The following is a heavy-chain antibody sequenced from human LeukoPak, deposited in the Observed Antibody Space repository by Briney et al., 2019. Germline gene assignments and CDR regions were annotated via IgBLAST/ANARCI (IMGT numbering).Heavy chain of an antibody. CDR3: ASPGSIAARGAFDI. D-gene: IGHD6-6*01. J-gene: IGHJ3*02. CDR2: ISYDGSNK. V-gene: IGHV3-30*04. Sequence: PGRSLRLSWAASGFTFSSYAMHWVRQAPGKGLEWVAVISYDGSNKYYADSVKGRFTISRDNSKNTLYLQMNSLRAEDTAVYYCASPGSIAARGAFDIWGQGTMVTVSS. CDR1: GFTFSSYA.